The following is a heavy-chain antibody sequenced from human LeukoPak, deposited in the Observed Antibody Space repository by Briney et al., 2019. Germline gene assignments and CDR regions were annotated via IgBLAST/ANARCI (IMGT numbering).Heavy chain of an antibody. J-gene: IGHJ4*02. CDR2: IYYSGST. CDR3: AAFLYSSSWYYFDY. D-gene: IGHD6-13*01. CDR1: GGSISSSSYY. Sequence: SETLSLTCTVSGGSISSSSYYWGWIRQPPGKGLEWIGSIYYSGSTYYNPSLKSRVTISVYTSKNQFSLKLSSVTAADTAVYYCAAFLYSSSWYYFDYWGQGTLVTVSS. V-gene: IGHV4-39*01.